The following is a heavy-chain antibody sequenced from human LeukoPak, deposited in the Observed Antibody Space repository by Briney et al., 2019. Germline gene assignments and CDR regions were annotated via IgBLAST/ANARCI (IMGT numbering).Heavy chain of an antibody. CDR3: ARESSFYFDY. D-gene: IGHD3-16*02. CDR2: MYSGGST. J-gene: IGHJ4*02. V-gene: IGHV3-66*01. CDR1: GFTVSINY. Sequence: GGSLRLSCAASGFTVSINYMTWVRQAPGKGLEWVSTMYSGGSTYYADSVKGRFTISRDNSKNTLYLQMNDLRAEDTGVYYCARESSFYFDYWGQGTLVTVSS.